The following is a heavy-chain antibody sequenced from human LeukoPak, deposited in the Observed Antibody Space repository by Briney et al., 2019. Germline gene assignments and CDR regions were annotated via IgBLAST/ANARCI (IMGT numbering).Heavy chain of an antibody. CDR1: GFTFDDYA. CDR2: ICWNSGSI. V-gene: IGHV3-9*01. D-gene: IGHD2-2*01. CDR3: AKGRQIVVVPAAMDY. Sequence: GGSLRLSCAASGFTFDDYAMHWVRQAPGKGLGWVSGICWNSGSIGYADSVKGRFTISRDNAKNSLYLQMNSLRAEDTALYYCAKGRQIVVVPAAMDYWGQGTLVTVSS. J-gene: IGHJ4*02.